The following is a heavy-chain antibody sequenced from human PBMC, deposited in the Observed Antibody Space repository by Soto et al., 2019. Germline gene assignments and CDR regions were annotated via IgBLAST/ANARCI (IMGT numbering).Heavy chain of an antibody. J-gene: IGHJ6*02. CDR3: ASPTRQWLGLRYYYGMDV. CDR2: INHSGST. Sequence: QVQLQQWGAGLLKPSETLSLTCAVYGGSFSGYYWSWIRQPPGKGLEWIGEINHSGSTNYNPSLKSRVTISVDTSKNQLSLKLSSGTAADTAVYYCASPTRQWLGLRYYYGMDVWGQGTTVTVSS. D-gene: IGHD6-19*01. CDR1: GGSFSGYY. V-gene: IGHV4-34*01.